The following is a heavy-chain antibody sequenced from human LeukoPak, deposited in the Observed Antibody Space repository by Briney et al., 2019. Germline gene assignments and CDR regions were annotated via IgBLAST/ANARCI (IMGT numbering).Heavy chain of an antibody. J-gene: IGHJ4*02. CDR1: GFSLTTRGMC. Sequence: SGPALVKPTQTLTLTCTFSGFSLTTRGMCVSWIRQPPGKALEWLARIDWDDDKFYNTSLKTRLTISKDTSKNQVVLTLTNTDPVDTATYYCARIVSANCYGDYWGQGTLVTVSS. CDR2: IDWDDDK. D-gene: IGHD2-2*01. CDR3: ARIVSANCYGDY. V-gene: IGHV2-70*17.